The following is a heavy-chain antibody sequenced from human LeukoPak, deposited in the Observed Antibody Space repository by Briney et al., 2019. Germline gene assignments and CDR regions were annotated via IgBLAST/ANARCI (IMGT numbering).Heavy chain of an antibody. D-gene: IGHD2-15*01. Sequence: GGSLRLSCAASGFTFSSYAMHWVRQAPGKGLEWVSGISPGGTTYYADSVKGRFTISRDNSKNTLYLQMNSLRVEDTAVYYCAKPGGIVVVPTPGVWGKGTTVTVPS. CDR1: GFTFSSYA. CDR2: ISPGGTT. CDR3: AKPGGIVVVPTPGV. V-gene: IGHV3-23*01. J-gene: IGHJ6*04.